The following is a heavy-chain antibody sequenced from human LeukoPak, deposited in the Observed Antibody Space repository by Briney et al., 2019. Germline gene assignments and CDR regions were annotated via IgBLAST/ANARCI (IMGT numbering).Heavy chain of an antibody. CDR3: AARAGHLGYCSGGSCYYYMDV. J-gene: IGHJ6*03. CDR1: GYTFTSYG. V-gene: IGHV1-69*06. D-gene: IGHD2-15*01. CDR2: IIPIFGTA. Sequence: GASVKVSCKASGYTFTSYGISWVRQAPGQGLEWMGGIIPIFGTANYAQKFQGRVTITADKSTSTAYMELSSLRSEDTAVYYCAARAGHLGYCSGGSCYYYMDVWGKGTTVTVSS.